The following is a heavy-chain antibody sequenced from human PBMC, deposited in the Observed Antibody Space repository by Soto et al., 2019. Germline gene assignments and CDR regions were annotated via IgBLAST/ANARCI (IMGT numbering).Heavy chain of an antibody. D-gene: IGHD6-6*01. CDR1: GYSFTSYW. V-gene: IGHV5-51*01. CDR3: ARASIAAPDY. J-gene: IGHJ4*02. CDR2: IYPGDSDT. Sequence: GASMQISCKGSGYSFTSYWIGWVRQMPGQGLEWMGIIYPGDSDTRYSPSFQGQVTISADKSISTAYLQWSSLKASDTAMYYGARASIAAPDYWGQGTLVTVSA.